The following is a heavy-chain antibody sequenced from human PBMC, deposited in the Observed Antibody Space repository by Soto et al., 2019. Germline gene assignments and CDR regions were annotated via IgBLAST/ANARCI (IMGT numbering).Heavy chain of an antibody. CDR3: ARDYKLGATRGRGYYYYGMDV. J-gene: IGHJ6*02. CDR1: GFTFSSYG. CDR2: IWYDGSNK. Sequence: QVQLVESGGGVVQPGRSLRLSCAASGFTFSSYGMHWVRQAPGKGLEWVSVIWYDGSNKYYADSVKGRFTISRDNSKNTLYLQMNSVRAEDTAVYYCARDYKLGATRGRGYYYYGMDVWGQGTTVTVSS. D-gene: IGHD1-26*01. V-gene: IGHV3-33*01.